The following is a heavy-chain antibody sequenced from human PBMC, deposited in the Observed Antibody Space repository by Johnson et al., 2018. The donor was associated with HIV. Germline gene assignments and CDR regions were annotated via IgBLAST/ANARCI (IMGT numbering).Heavy chain of an antibody. D-gene: IGHD6-19*01. CDR2: ISGSGGST. V-gene: IGHV3-66*02. CDR1: GISVSVNY. J-gene: IGHJ3*02. Sequence: VQLVESGGDLVQSGGSLRLSCSVSGISVSVNYMSWVRQAPGKGLEWVSLISGSGGSTYYADSVMGRFSISRDNSNNTVYMQLNSLPGEDTAVYFCAKAYSVAGLRDAFDIWGQGTMVTVSS. CDR3: AKAYSVAGLRDAFDI.